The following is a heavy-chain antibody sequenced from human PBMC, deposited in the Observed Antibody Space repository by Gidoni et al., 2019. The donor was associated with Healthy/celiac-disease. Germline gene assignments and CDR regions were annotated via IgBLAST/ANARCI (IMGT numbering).Heavy chain of an antibody. J-gene: IGHJ4*02. D-gene: IGHD3-10*01. Sequence: EVQLLESGGGLVQPGGSLRLSCAASGFTFSSDAMGWVRQAQGKGLWWVSAISGSGGSTYYADAVKGRVTISRDNSKNTLYLQMNSLRAEDTAVYYCAKGAGQPGYFDYWGQGTLVTVSS. CDR3: AKGAGQPGYFDY. CDR2: ISGSGGST. CDR1: GFTFSSDA. V-gene: IGHV3-23*01.